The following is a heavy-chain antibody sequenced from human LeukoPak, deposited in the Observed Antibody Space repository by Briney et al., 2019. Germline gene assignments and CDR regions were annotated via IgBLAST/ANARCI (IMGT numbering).Heavy chain of an antibody. CDR3: ARGGYYDSSGPPVTFDI. D-gene: IGHD3-22*01. CDR2: IYHSASS. V-gene: IGHV4-38-2*02. CDR1: GHSISSGYY. J-gene: IGHJ3*02. Sequence: SETLSLTCTISGHSISSGYYWGWIRQPPGKGLEWIGSIYHSASSYYNPSLKSRVTISVDTSKNQFSLKLSSVTAADTAVYYCARGGYYDSSGPPVTFDIWGQGTMVTVSS.